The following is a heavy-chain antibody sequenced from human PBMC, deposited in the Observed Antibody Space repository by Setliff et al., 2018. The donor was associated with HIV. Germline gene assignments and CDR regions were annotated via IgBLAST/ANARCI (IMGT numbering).Heavy chain of an antibody. J-gene: IGHJ6*02. D-gene: IGHD6-13*01. V-gene: IGHV5-51*01. CDR2: IYPGDSDT. CDR1: GYSFTTYW. Sequence: GESLKISCKGSGYSFTTYWIGWVRQMPGKGLEWMGIIYPGDSDTRYSPSFQGQVTISADKSISTAYLQWSSLKASDTAMYYCARDCRVGWVFTYGMDVWGQGTLVTVSS. CDR3: ARDCRVGWVFTYGMDV.